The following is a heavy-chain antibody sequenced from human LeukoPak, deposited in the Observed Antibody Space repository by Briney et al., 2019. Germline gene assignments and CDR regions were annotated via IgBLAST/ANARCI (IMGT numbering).Heavy chain of an antibody. CDR2: IYSGGNT. D-gene: IGHD2-21*01. CDR1: GFTVSSNY. V-gene: IGHV3-53*01. J-gene: IGHJ6*03. CDR3: ARAPCGGDCYSGYYYYYMDV. Sequence: PGGSLRLSCAASGFTVSSNYMSWVRQAPGKGLEWVSVIYSGGNTYYADSVKGRFTISRDYPKNTLYLQMNSLRAEDTAVYYCARAPCGGDCYSGYYYYYMDVWGNGTTVTVSS.